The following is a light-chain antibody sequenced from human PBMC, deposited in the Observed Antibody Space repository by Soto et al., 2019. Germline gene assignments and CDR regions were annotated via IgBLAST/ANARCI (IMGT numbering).Light chain of an antibody. V-gene: IGKV2-28*01. CDR2: LGS. CDR3: MQALQTPA. J-gene: IGKJ1*01. CDR1: QSLLHSNGYNY. Sequence: DIVMTQSPLSLPVTPGEPASISCRSSQSLLHSNGYNYLDWYLQKPGQSPQLLIYLGSNRASGVPDRFSGSVSGTYFTLKISRVEAEDVGVYYCMQALQTPAFGQGTKVEIK.